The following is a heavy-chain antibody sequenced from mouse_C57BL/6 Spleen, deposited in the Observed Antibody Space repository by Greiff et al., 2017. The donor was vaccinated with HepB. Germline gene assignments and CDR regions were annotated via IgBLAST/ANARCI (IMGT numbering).Heavy chain of an antibody. CDR1: GYTFTSYW. Sequence: VQLVESGAELAKPGASVKLSCKASGYTFTSYWMHWVKQRPGQGLEWIGYINPSSGYTKYNQKFKDKATLTADKSSSTASMQLSSLTYEDSAVYYCARDESGKRYFDYWGQGTTLTVSS. CDR2: INPSSGYT. D-gene: IGHD2-10*02. CDR3: ARDESGKRYFDY. J-gene: IGHJ2*01. V-gene: IGHV1-7*01.